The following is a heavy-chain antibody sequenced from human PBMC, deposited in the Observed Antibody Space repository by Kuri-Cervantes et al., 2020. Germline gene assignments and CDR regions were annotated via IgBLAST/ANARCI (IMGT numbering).Heavy chain of an antibody. CDR1: GGSISSSSYY. J-gene: IGHJ4*02. Sequence: SETLSLTCTVSGGSISSSSYYWGWIRQPPGKGLEWIGGIYYSGSTYYNPSLKSRVTISVDTSKNQFSLKLSSVTAADTAVYYCARLKFTNYYDSSGYYSLYFDYWGQGTLVTVSS. D-gene: IGHD3-22*01. CDR2: IYYSGST. V-gene: IGHV4-39*01. CDR3: ARLKFTNYYDSSGYYSLYFDY.